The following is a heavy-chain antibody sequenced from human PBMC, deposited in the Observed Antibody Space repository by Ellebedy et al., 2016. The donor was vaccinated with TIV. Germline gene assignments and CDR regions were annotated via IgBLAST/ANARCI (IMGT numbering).Heavy chain of an antibody. CDR1: TFSSYA. Sequence: TFSSYAMSWVRQAPGKGLEWIGSIYYSGSTYYNPSLKSRVTISVDTSKNQFSLKLSSVTAADTAVYYCARRYDILTGYSYFYYWGQGTLVTVSS. CDR2: IYYSGST. CDR3: ARRYDILTGYSYFYY. J-gene: IGHJ4*02. V-gene: IGHV4-39*01. D-gene: IGHD3-9*01.